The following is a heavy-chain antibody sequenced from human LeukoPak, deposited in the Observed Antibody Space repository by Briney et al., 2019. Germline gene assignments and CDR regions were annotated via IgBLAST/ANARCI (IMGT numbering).Heavy chain of an antibody. Sequence: GGSLRLSCAASGFTFSSYGMHWVRQAPGKGLEWVAVIWYGGSNKYYADSVKGRFTISRDNSKNTLYLQMNSLRAEDTAVYYCAKTLSANYYGSGSPLDYWGQGTLVTVSS. D-gene: IGHD3-10*01. V-gene: IGHV3-30*02. J-gene: IGHJ4*02. CDR2: IWYGGSNK. CDR1: GFTFSSYG. CDR3: AKTLSANYYGSGSPLDY.